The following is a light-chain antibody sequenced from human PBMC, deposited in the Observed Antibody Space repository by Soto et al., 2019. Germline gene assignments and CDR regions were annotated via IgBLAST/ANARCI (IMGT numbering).Light chain of an antibody. V-gene: IGKV1-27*01. J-gene: IGKJ3*01. CDR2: AAS. CDR3: LKYNRAPLT. Sequence: DIQMTQSPSSLSASVGDRVTISCRASQGINNYLAWYQQKPGKVPKLLIYAASTLQSGVPSRFSGSGSGTDVYLTISSLQPEDVSTEYFLKYNRAPLTFGPGTKVDIK. CDR1: QGINNY.